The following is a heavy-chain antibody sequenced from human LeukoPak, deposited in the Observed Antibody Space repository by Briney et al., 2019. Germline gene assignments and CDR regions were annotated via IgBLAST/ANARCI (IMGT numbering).Heavy chain of an antibody. D-gene: IGHD3-9*01. J-gene: IGHJ6*02. V-gene: IGHV4-59*08. CDR1: GGSISSYY. CDR3: ARILIGYGSSYYYYGMDV. CDR2: IYYSGST. Sequence: SETLSLTCTVSGGSISSYYWSWIRQPPGKGLEWIGYIYYSGSTNYNPSLKSRVTISVDTSKNQFSLKLSSVTAADTAVYYCARILIGYGSSYYYYGMDVWGQGTTVTVSS.